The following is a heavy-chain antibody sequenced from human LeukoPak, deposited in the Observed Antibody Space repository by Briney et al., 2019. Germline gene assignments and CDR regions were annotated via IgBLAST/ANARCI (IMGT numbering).Heavy chain of an antibody. Sequence: ASVKVSCKASGYTFTSYYMHWVRRAPGQGLEWMGIINPSGGSTSYAQKFQGRVTMTRDTSTSTVYMELSSLRSEDTAVYYCATSPCSGGSCYLDLPYYFDYWGQGTLVTVSS. D-gene: IGHD2-15*01. CDR1: GYTFTSYY. CDR3: ATSPCSGGSCYLDLPYYFDY. J-gene: IGHJ4*02. CDR2: INPSGGST. V-gene: IGHV1-46*01.